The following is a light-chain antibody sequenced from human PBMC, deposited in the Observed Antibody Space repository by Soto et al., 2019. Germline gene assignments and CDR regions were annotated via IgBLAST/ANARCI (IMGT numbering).Light chain of an antibody. CDR3: QQYGSSLIT. J-gene: IGKJ5*01. Sequence: EIVMTQSPATLSVSPGERATLSCRASQGIGSTLAWYQQKPGQTPRLLIYGASSRATGIPDRFSGSGSGTDFTLTISRLEPEDFAVYYCQQYGSSLITFGQGTRLEIK. V-gene: IGKV3-20*01. CDR1: QGIGST. CDR2: GAS.